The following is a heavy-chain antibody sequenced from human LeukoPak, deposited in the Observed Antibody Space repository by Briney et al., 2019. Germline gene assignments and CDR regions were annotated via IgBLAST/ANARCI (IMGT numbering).Heavy chain of an antibody. CDR3: VRGIVVVAQLGYYFYYMDV. V-gene: IGHV4-61*02. D-gene: IGHD2-15*01. Sequence: KASETLSLTCTVSGGSISSGSYYWSWIRQPAGKGLEWIGRIYTSGSTNYNPSLKSRVTISVDTSKNQFSLKLSSVTAADTAVYYCVRGIVVVAQLGYYFYYMDVWGKGTTVTISS. J-gene: IGHJ6*03. CDR2: IYTSGST. CDR1: GGSISSGSYY.